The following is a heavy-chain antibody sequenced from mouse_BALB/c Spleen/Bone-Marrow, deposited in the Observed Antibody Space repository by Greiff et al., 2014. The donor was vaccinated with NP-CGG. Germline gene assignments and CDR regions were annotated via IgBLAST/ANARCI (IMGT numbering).Heavy chain of an antibody. CDR2: IDPANGNT. Sequence: EVQLQQSGAELVKPGASVELSCTASGFNIKDTYMHWVKQRPEQGLEWIGRIDPANGNTKYDPKFQGKATITADTSSNTAYLQISSLTSDDTAVYYCAIYYYGSSGFAYWGQGTLVTVSA. V-gene: IGHV14-3*02. CDR3: AIYYYGSSGFAY. CDR1: GFNIKDTY. J-gene: IGHJ3*01. D-gene: IGHD1-1*01.